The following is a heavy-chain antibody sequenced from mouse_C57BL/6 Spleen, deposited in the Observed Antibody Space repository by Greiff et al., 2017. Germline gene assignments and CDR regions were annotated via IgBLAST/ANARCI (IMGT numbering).Heavy chain of an antibody. CDR1: GFTFSSYT. V-gene: IGHV5-9*01. CDR3: ARESAY. CDR2: ISGGGGNT. J-gene: IGHJ3*01. Sequence: EVMLVESGGGLVKPGGSLKLSCAASGFTFSSYTMSWVRQTPEKRLAWVATISGGGGNTYYPDSVKGRFTISRDNAKNTLYLQMSSLRSEDTALYYCARESAYWGQGTLVTVSA.